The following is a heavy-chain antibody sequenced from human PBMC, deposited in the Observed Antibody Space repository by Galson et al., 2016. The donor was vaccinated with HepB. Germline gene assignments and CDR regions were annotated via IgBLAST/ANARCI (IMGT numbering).Heavy chain of an antibody. CDR2: MWFDGNKK. J-gene: IGHJ6*02. CDR3: ARYGSGSHGYYYGMDV. V-gene: IGHV3-33*01. CDR1: GFPFSTYG. Sequence: SLRLSCAASGFPFSTYGMHWVRQAPGKGLEWVAVMWFDGNKKWYADSVKGRFTISRDNSKDTLYLQMNSLRAEDTDVYYCARYGSGSHGYYYGMDVWGQGTTVTVSS. D-gene: IGHD1-26*01.